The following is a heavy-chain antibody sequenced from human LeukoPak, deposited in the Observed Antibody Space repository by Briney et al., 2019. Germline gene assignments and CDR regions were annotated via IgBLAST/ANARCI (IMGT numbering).Heavy chain of an antibody. D-gene: IGHD5-24*01. Sequence: GGSLRLSCAASGFTVSSNYMNWVRQAPGKGLEWVSVLYSGGNTYYAESVKGRFTISRDDSKNTLYLQMNSPRAEDTAIYYCAKTIPYWYFDLWGRGTLVTVSS. CDR1: GFTVSSNY. J-gene: IGHJ2*01. CDR3: AKTIPYWYFDL. V-gene: IGHV3-66*01. CDR2: LYSGGNT.